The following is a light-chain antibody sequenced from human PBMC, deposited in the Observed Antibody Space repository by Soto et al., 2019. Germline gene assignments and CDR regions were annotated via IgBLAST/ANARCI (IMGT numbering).Light chain of an antibody. CDR2: ENN. J-gene: IGLJ1*01. V-gene: IGLV1-51*02. CDR3: GTWDSSLSANV. CDR1: SSNIGNNY. Sequence: QSVLTQPPSVSAAPGQKVTISCSGSSSNIGNNYVSWYQQLPGTAPKLLIYENNKRPSGIPDRFSSSKSGTSATLGITGLQTGDEADYYCGTWDSSLSANVFGTGTKLTVL.